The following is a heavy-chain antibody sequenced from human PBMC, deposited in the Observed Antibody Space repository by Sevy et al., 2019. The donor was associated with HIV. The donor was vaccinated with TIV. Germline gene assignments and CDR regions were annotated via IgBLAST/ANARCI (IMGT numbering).Heavy chain of an antibody. D-gene: IGHD5-12*01. Sequence: SETLSLTCTVSGGSISSSYYWRWIRQPTGKGLEWIGSTHYAGRTYFNPSLKSRVAISVDTSKNQFSLKLTSVTAADTAVYYCARCEYTSSWSYNYVMDVWGQGTTVTVSS. CDR3: ARCEYTSSWSYNYVMDV. J-gene: IGHJ6*02. V-gene: IGHV4-39*01. CDR1: GGSISSSYY. CDR2: THYAGRT.